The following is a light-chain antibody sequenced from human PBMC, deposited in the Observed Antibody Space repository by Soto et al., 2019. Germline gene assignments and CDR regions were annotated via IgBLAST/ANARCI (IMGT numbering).Light chain of an antibody. V-gene: IGKV3-20*01. J-gene: IGKJ4*01. CDR1: QSVSSSY. CDR2: GAS. CDR3: QQCGSSRLT. Sequence: EIVLTQSPGTLSLSPGERATLSCRASQSVSSSYLAWYQQKPGQAPRLLIYGASSRATGIPDRLSGSGSGTDFTLTISRLEPGDVAVYYCQQCGSSRLTFGGGTKVEIK.